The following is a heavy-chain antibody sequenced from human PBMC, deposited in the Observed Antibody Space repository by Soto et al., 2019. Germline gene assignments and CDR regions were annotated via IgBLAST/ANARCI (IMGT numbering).Heavy chain of an antibody. V-gene: IGHV4-39*01. Sequence: SEALSLTCTVSGDSIIRDSYYWGLIRQAPGKGLEWIASMSYSGSTYYNPSLKSRVTISVDTSENQFSLKLNFVTAADTAVYYCATSRGIAVAGFDYWGQGTLVTVSS. CDR3: ATSRGIAVAGFDY. J-gene: IGHJ4*02. D-gene: IGHD6-19*01. CDR1: GDSIIRDSYY. CDR2: MSYSGST.